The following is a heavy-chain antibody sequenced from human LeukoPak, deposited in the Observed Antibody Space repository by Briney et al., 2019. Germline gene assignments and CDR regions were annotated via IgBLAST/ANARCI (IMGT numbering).Heavy chain of an antibody. CDR3: AKDYRWYSSSWGTDY. Sequence: GGSLRLSCAASGFTFTSYGMSWVRQAPGKGLEWVSVISGSGSSTYYAHSVKGRFTISRDNSKNTLYLQMNSLRAEDTAVYYCAKDYRWYSSSWGTDYWGQGTLVTVSS. V-gene: IGHV3-23*01. D-gene: IGHD6-13*01. CDR2: ISGSGSST. CDR1: GFTFTSYG. J-gene: IGHJ4*02.